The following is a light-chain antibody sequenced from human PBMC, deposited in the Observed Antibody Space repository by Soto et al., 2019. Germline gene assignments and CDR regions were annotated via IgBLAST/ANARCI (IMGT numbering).Light chain of an antibody. Sequence: ETVLTQSPDTLSLSPGERATLSCRASQIVSSSYLTWYQQKPGQAPRLLIYGASSRATGIPDRFSGSGSGTDFTLTINKLEPEDFAVYYCQQYGNSPRYTFGQGTKLEIK. J-gene: IGKJ2*01. V-gene: IGKV3-20*01. CDR1: QIVSSSY. CDR3: QQYGNSPRYT. CDR2: GAS.